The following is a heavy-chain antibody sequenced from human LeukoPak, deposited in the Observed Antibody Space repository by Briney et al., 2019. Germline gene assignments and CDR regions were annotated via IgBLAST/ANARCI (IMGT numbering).Heavy chain of an antibody. CDR1: GFSFSNYY. V-gene: IGHV3-48*04. CDR3: ARSVAARHFDY. Sequence: GGSLRLSCKASGFSFSNYYMNWVRQAPGKGLEWLSHINGRGGIINYADSVKGRFTISRDNARNSLDLHMNSLRAEDTAVYYCARSVAARHFDYWGQGTLVTVSS. D-gene: IGHD6-6*01. J-gene: IGHJ4*02. CDR2: INGRGGII.